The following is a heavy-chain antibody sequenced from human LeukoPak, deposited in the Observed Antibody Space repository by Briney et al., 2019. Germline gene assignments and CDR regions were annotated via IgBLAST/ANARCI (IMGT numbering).Heavy chain of an antibody. Sequence: GGSLRLSCAASGFTLSSNYMSWVRQAPGKGLEWVSGIYSGGSTYYADSVKGRFTISRDNSKNTLYLQMNSLRAEDTAVYYCARVGDLFRAHRVRGLSPDFYYMDVWGKGTTVTVSS. J-gene: IGHJ6*03. CDR3: ARVGDLFRAHRVRGLSPDFYYMDV. CDR1: GFTLSSNY. CDR2: IYSGGST. V-gene: IGHV3-53*01. D-gene: IGHD3-10*01.